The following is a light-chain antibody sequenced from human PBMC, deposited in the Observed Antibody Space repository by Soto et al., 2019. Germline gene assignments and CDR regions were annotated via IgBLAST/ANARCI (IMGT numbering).Light chain of an antibody. Sequence: QSVLTQPPSASGTPGQRVTISCSGSSSNIGSNYVYWYQQLPGTAPKLLIYRNNQRPSGVPDRFSGSKSGTSASLAISGLRSEDEADYYCAAWDDSLVGVFGGGTKLTVL. CDR2: RNN. J-gene: IGLJ3*02. CDR3: AAWDDSLVGV. CDR1: SSNIGSNY. V-gene: IGLV1-47*01.